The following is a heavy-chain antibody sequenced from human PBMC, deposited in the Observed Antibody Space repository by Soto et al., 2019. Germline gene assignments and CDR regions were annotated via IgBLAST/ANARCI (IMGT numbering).Heavy chain of an antibody. Sequence: QVQLQESGPGLVKPSETLSLTCTVSGGSISSDYWSWIRQPPGRGLEWIGYIYYSGSINYSPSLESRVAISVATSKNQSSLQLTSVSAADTAVYYCARHWDWGSLGYGGQGTLVTFAS. D-gene: IGHD3-16*01. CDR1: GGSISSDY. CDR3: ARHWDWGSLGY. J-gene: IGHJ4*02. V-gene: IGHV4-59*08. CDR2: IYYSGSI.